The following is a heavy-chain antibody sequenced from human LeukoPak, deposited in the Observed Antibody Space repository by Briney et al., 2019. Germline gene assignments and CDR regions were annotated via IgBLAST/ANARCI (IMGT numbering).Heavy chain of an antibody. V-gene: IGHV4-39*01. CDR1: GGSISSSGYY. CDR2: IFYSGTT. D-gene: IGHD2-2*01. J-gene: IGHJ3*02. Sequence: PSETLSLTCTVSGGSISSSGYYWGWIRQPPGKGLEWIGSIFYSGTTYYNPSLKSRVTISVDTSKNQFSLKLSSVTAADTAVYYCARRPLSLCSSTSCYRNAFDIWGQGTMVTVSS. CDR3: ARRPLSLCSSTSCYRNAFDI.